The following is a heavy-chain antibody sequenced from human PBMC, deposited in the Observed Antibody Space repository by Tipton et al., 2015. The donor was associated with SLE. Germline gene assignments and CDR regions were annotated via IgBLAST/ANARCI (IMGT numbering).Heavy chain of an antibody. CDR2: IYHSGST. CDR1: GYSISSGYY. D-gene: IGHD5-24*01. Sequence: GLVKPSETLSLTCTVSGYSISSGYYWGWIRQPPGKGLEWIGSIYHSGSTYYNPSLKSRVTISVDTSKNQFSLKLSSVTAADTAVYYCARGNGYNQRYWGQGTLVTVSS. J-gene: IGHJ4*02. CDR3: ARGNGYNQRY. V-gene: IGHV4-38-2*02.